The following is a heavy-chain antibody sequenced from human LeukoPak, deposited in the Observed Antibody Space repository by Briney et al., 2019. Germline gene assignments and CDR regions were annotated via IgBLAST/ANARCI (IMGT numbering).Heavy chain of an antibody. CDR2: ITTDGSTT. CDR3: VRDDNYGLKD. J-gene: IGHJ4*02. V-gene: IGHV3-74*01. Sequence: PGGSLRLSCAASGFTFSTYWMHWVRQAPGKGLVWVSRITTDGSTTTYGDSVKGRFTISRDNVKNTLSLQMNGLRAEDTAVYYCVRDDNYGLKDWGQGTLVTVSS. D-gene: IGHD5-18*01. CDR1: GFTFSTYW.